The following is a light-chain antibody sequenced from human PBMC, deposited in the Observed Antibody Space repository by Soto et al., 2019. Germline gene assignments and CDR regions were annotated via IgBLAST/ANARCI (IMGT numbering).Light chain of an antibody. CDR3: QQYGSSPRA. V-gene: IGKV3-20*01. CDR1: QSVSATY. Sequence: EVVFTQSPGTLSLSPGERAALSCRASQSVSATYIAWYQQKSGQAPRLILYGSSSRATGVPDRFSGSGSGTEFTLTIDRLEPEDFATYYCQQYGSSPRAFGQGTKVDI. CDR2: GSS. J-gene: IGKJ1*01.